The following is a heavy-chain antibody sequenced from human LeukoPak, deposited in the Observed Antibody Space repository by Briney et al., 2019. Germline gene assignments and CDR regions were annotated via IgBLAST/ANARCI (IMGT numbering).Heavy chain of an antibody. CDR3: AKDFDSSGSLDY. J-gene: IGHJ4*02. V-gene: IGHV3-30*02. D-gene: IGHD3-22*01. Sequence: GGSLRLSCAASGFTFSSYGMHWVRQAPGKGLEWVAFIRYDGTNEYYVDSVKGRFTISRDTSMNTLYLQMNSLRAEDTAVYYCAKDFDSSGSLDYWGQGALVTVSS. CDR1: GFTFSSYG. CDR2: IRYDGTNE.